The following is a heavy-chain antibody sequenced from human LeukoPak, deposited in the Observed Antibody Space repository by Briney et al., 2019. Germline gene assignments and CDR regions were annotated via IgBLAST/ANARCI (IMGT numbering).Heavy chain of an antibody. Sequence: GGSLRLSCAASGLTFSSYGMHWVRQAPGKGLEWVAVIWYDGSNKYYADSVKGRFTISRDNSKNTLYLQMNSLRAEDTAVYYCAREGVDTAMVDYWGQGTLVTVSS. J-gene: IGHJ4*02. CDR1: GLTFSSYG. D-gene: IGHD5-18*01. CDR2: IWYDGSNK. CDR3: AREGVDTAMVDY. V-gene: IGHV3-33*01.